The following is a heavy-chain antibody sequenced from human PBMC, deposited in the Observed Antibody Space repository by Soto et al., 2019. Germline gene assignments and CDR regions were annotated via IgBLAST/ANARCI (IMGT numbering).Heavy chain of an antibody. J-gene: IGHJ4*02. CDR1: GFSFESFA. V-gene: IGHV3-9*01. CDR2: ISWNSVFV. CDR3: VKDNVGIYCSGGSCYFDS. Sequence: PGGTLRLSCSASGFSFESFAMHWVRQVSGKGLEWVSCISWNSVFVNYADSVEGRFTTSRDNAKASIHLQMNNLRPDDTAVYYCVKDNVGIYCSGGSCYFDSWGRGTLVTVSS. D-gene: IGHD2-15*01.